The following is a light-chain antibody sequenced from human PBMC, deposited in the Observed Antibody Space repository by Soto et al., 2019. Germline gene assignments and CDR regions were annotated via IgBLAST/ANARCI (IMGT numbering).Light chain of an antibody. Sequence: EIVLTQSPGTLSLSQGERATLSCRASQSLSSNFLAWYQQKPGQAPRLLIYGASTRATGIPARFSGSGSGTEFTLTISSLQSEDFTVYYCQQYNNWPLTFSGGTKVDIK. CDR1: QSLSSN. CDR3: QQYNNWPLT. CDR2: GAS. J-gene: IGKJ4*01. V-gene: IGKV3-15*01.